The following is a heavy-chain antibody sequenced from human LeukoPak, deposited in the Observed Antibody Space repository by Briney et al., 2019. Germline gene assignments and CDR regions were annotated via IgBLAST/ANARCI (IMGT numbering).Heavy chain of an antibody. CDR2: IYYSGST. D-gene: IGHD3-22*01. CDR1: GGSISSSSYY. J-gene: IGHJ4*02. Sequence: SETLSLTCTVSGGSISSSSYYWGWIRQPPGKGLVWIGSIYYSGSTYYNPSLKSQITISVYTSKNQFSLKLSSVTAADTAVYYCARLIYYDSSGYLDYWGQGSLVTVSS. V-gene: IGHV4-39*01. CDR3: ARLIYYDSSGYLDY.